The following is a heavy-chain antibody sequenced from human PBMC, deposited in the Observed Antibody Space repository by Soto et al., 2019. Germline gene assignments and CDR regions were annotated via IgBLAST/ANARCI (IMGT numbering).Heavy chain of an antibody. CDR1: GFNLNIFW. J-gene: IGHJ4*02. CDR3: ARTANAYFDY. D-gene: IGHD2-21*02. CDR2: IKQDGSET. V-gene: IGHV3-7*01. Sequence: GGSLRLSCVASGFNLNIFWMSWVRQAPGKGPEWVANIKQDGSETYYVDSVRGRFTISRDNAKSSLYLQMNSLRAEDTAVYYCARTANAYFDYWGQGSQVTVSS.